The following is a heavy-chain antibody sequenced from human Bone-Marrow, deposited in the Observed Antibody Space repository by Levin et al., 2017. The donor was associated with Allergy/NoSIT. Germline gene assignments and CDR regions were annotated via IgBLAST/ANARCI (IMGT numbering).Heavy chain of an antibody. V-gene: IGHV3-21*01. J-gene: IGHJ3*01. D-gene: IGHD6-19*01. CDR1: GFTFSSYS. CDR2: ISDTGTYV. CDR3: VRDERAGTTFGAFVF. Sequence: GESLKISCATSGFTFSSYSMTWVRQAPGKGLEWVASISDTGTYVYIIDSLKGRFTISRDYANNSLYLQMSSLRGDDTAMSYCVRDERAGTTFGAFVFWGPGTMVTVSS.